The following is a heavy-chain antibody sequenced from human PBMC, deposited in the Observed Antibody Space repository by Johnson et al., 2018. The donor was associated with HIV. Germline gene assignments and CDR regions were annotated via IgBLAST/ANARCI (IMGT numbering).Heavy chain of an antibody. CDR3: AKDRVVQSVGDAFDI. Sequence: QLVESGGGLVQPGGSLRLSCAASGFTFSSYAMSWVRQAPGKGLEWVSAISGSGGNTSDADYVKGRFPISRDNSKNTMYLQMNSLTAEDTALYYCAKDRVVQSVGDAFDIWGQGTMVTVSS. CDR1: GFTFSSYA. J-gene: IGHJ3*02. V-gene: IGHV3-23*04. CDR2: ISGSGGNT. D-gene: IGHD2-15*01.